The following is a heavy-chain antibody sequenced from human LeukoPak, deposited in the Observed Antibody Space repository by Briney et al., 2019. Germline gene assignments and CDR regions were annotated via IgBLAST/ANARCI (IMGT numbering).Heavy chain of an antibody. D-gene: IGHD2-2*01. CDR1: GESFSHYY. CDR3: ARGAFHTSSVWCDP. CDR2: INPRGTT. Sequence: SETLSLTCAVSGESFSHYYWSWLRQTPGKGLEWIGEINPRGTTNYYPSHKSRVAISIDTSRNQFSLQVTSVTAADTAVFYCARGAFHTSSVWCDPGGQETLVTVSS. V-gene: IGHV4-34*01. J-gene: IGHJ5*02.